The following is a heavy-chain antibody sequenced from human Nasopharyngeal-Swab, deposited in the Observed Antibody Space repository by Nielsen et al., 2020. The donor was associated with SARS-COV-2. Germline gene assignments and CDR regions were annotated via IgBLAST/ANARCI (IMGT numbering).Heavy chain of an antibody. Sequence: WIRQPPGKGLEWIGYIYYSGSTNYNPSLKSRVTISVDTSKNQFSLKLSSVTAADTAVYYCASTDGYTWASFNYWGQGTLVTVSS. J-gene: IGHJ4*02. D-gene: IGHD5-24*01. V-gene: IGHV4-59*01. CDR3: ASTDGYTWASFNY. CDR2: IYYSGST.